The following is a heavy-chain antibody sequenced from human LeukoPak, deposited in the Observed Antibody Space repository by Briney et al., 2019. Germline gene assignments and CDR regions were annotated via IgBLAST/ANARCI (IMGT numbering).Heavy chain of an antibody. J-gene: IGHJ4*02. CDR3: ARGDWELLGY. CDR2: INPNSGGT. CDR1: GGTFSSYG. Sequence: ASVKVSCKASGGTFSSYGITWVRQAPGQGLEWMGWINPNSGGTNYAQKFQGRVTMTRDTSISTAYMELSRLRSDDTAVYYCARGDWELLGYWGQGTLVTVSS. D-gene: IGHD1-26*01. V-gene: IGHV1-2*02.